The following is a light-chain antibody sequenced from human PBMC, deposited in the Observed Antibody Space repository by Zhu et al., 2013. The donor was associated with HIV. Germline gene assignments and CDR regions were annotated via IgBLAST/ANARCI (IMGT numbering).Light chain of an antibody. J-gene: IGLJ1*01. CDR3: QSYDSSLSGYV. Sequence: QSVLTQPPSVSGAPGQRVTISCTGSSSNIGAGYDVHWYQHLPGTAPKLLIYDNTNRPSGVPDRFSASKSGTSASLAITGLQAEDEADYYCQSYDSSLSGYVFGTGTKVTVL. V-gene: IGLV1-40*01. CDR1: SSNIGAGYD. CDR2: DNT.